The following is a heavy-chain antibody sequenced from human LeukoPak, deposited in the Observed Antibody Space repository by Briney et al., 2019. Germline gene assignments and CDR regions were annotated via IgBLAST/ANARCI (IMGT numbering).Heavy chain of an antibody. V-gene: IGHV5-51*01. CDR1: GSSFTSYW. D-gene: IGHD6-13*01. CDR2: IYPDDSNT. Sequence: GESLQISCKGSGSSFTSYWIGWVRQMPGQGLEWMGIIYPDDSNTIYGPSFQGQVTISADKSINTAYLEWSSLKASDAAIYYCARQGAAGKYYYYYMDVWGKGTTVTVSS. CDR3: ARQGAAGKYYYYYMDV. J-gene: IGHJ6*03.